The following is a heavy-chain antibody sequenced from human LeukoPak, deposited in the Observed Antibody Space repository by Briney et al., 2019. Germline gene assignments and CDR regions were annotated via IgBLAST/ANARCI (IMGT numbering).Heavy chain of an antibody. CDR3: ATDGYSSGWYDY. Sequence: ASVKVSCKVSGYTLTELSMRWVRQAPGKGLEWMGGFDPEDGETIYAQKFQGRVTMTEDTSTDTAYMELSSLRSEDTAVYYCATDGYSSGWYDYWGQGTLVTVSS. D-gene: IGHD6-19*01. CDR2: FDPEDGET. V-gene: IGHV1-24*01. J-gene: IGHJ4*02. CDR1: GYTLTELS.